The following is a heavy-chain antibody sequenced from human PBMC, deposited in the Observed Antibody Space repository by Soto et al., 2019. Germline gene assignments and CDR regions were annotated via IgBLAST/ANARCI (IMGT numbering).Heavy chain of an antibody. V-gene: IGHV1-3*01. CDR1: GYDFTTSA. CDR2: INPATGDT. CDR3: ARAAGTSKLLPYYFDP. Sequence: QVHLVQSGAEVQKPGASVRVSCQGSGYDFTTSAIHWVRQAPGRSVECMGWINPATGDTKYSQRVRGKGTFAFNTSATTAYIDLRALASHDTAVYYCARAAGTSKLLPYYFDPGGQGTLVTVSS. J-gene: IGHJ5*02. D-gene: IGHD3-10*01.